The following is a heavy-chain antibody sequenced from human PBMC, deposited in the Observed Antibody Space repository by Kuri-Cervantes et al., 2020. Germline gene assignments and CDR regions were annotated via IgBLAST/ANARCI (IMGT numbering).Heavy chain of an antibody. D-gene: IGHD4-17*01. CDR3: ARGRAVRVSWFDP. CDR1: GYTFTDHY. J-gene: IGHJ5*02. CDR2: INPKSEGV. Sequence: GGSLRLSCKASGYTFTDHYMHWVRQAPGQGLEWMGWINPKSEGVEYAQKFQGRVTITRDTSASAAYMELSSLRFEDTAVYYCARGRAVRVSWFDPWGQGAQVTVSS. V-gene: IGHV1-2*02.